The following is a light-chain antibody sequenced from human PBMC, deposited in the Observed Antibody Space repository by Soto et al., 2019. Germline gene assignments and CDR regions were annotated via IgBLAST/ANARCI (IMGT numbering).Light chain of an antibody. Sequence: QSVLTQPASVSGSPGQSTTISCTGTSSDVGGYNYVFWYQQHPGKAPKLMIYDVSNRPSGVSNRFSGSKSGDTASLTISGLQAEDEADYYCTSYTTSNTYVFGNGTKVTVL. CDR1: SSDVGGYNY. CDR2: DVS. CDR3: TSYTTSNTYV. V-gene: IGLV2-14*03. J-gene: IGLJ1*01.